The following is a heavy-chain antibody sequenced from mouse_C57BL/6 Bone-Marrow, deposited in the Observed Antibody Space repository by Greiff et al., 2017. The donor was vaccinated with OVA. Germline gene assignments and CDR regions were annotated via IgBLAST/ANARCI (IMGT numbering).Heavy chain of an antibody. J-gene: IGHJ2*01. CDR1: GYTFTDYY. CDR3: AIDYLYFDY. D-gene: IGHD2-4*01. V-gene: IGHV1-26*01. CDR2: INPNNGGT. Sequence: EVQLQQSGPELVKPGASVKISCKASGYTFTDYYMNWVKQSHGKSLEWIGDINPNNGGTSYNQKFKGKATLTVDKSSSTAYMELRSLTSEDSAVYYCAIDYLYFDYWGQGTTLTVSS.